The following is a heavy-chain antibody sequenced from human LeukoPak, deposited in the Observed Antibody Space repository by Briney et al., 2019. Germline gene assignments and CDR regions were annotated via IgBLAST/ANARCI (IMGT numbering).Heavy chain of an antibody. CDR2: INPNSGGT. D-gene: IGHD5-18*01. Sequence: ASVKVSCKASGYTFTGYYMHWVRQAPGQGLEWMGWINPNSGGTNYAQKFQGRVTMTRDTSISTAYMELSRLRSDDTAVYYCARGIQLWLIYYYYMDVWGKGTTVTISS. J-gene: IGHJ6*03. CDR3: ARGIQLWLIYYYYMDV. V-gene: IGHV1-2*02. CDR1: GYTFTGYY.